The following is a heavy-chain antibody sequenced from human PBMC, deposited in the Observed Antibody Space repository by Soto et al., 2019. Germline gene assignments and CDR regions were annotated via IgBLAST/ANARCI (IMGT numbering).Heavy chain of an antibody. V-gene: IGHV5-51*03. CDR1: GYSFTSHW. CDR2: IYPGDSDT. Sequence: VQLLQSGAEVKKPGESLKISCKGSGYSFTSHWMAWVRQMPGKGLEWMGIIYPGDSDTRYSPSFQGQVTISAEKTISTAHLQWSSRTASDTAIYYCAGHESLDVAYGSGCRIDYWGQGTLVTVSS. D-gene: IGHD3-10*01. CDR3: AGHESLDVAYGSGCRIDY. J-gene: IGHJ4*01.